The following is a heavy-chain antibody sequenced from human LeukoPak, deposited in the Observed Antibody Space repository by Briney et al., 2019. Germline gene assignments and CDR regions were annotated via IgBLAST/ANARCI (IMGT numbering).Heavy chain of an antibody. J-gene: IGHJ4*02. CDR2: VNHRGTK. CDR3: ARSYYYDGFDYSLGF. D-gene: IGHD3-10*01. CDR1: GGSFSDYY. V-gene: IGHV4-34*01. Sequence: SETLSLTCAVYGGSFSDYYWTWVRQPPGKGLEWIGEVNHRGTKRYNLSLKSRLTISIDTSKCQFSLKLSSVTAADTAKYYCARSYYYDGFDYSLGFWGQGTLVTVSS.